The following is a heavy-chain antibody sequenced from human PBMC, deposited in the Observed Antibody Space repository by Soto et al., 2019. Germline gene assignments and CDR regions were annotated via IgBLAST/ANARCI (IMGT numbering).Heavy chain of an antibody. J-gene: IGHJ2*01. CDR3: ARVPHSSGWPNWYFDL. CDR2: IYYSGST. Sequence: QVQLQESGPGLVKPSETLSLTCTVSGGSISSYYWSWIRQPPGKGLEWIGYIYYSGSTNYNPSLKSRVTISVDPSKHQSSLKLSSVTAADTAVYYCARVPHSSGWPNWYFDLWGRGTLVTVSS. D-gene: IGHD6-19*01. V-gene: IGHV4-59*01. CDR1: GGSISSYY.